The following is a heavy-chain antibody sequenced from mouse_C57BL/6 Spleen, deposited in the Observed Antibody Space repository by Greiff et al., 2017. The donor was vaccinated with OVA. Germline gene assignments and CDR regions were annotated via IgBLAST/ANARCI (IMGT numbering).Heavy chain of an antibody. CDR3: ARPQPYYAMDY. Sequence: VKLQQPGTELVKPGASVKLSCKASGYTFTSYWMHWVKQRPGQGLEWIGNINPSNGGTNYNEKFKSKATLTVDKSSSTAYMQLSSLTSENSAVYYCARPQPYYAMDYWGQGTSVTVSS. CDR2: INPSNGGT. CDR1: GYTFTSYW. V-gene: IGHV1-53*01. D-gene: IGHD6-1*01. J-gene: IGHJ4*01.